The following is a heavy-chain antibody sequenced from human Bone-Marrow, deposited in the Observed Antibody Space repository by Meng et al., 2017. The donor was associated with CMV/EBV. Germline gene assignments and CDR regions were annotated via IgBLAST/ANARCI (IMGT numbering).Heavy chain of an antibody. CDR3: DRWGYSSSY. CDR2: INPNSGGT. Sequence: ASVKVSCKASGYTFTGYYMHWVRQAPGQGLEWMGWINPNSGGTNYAQKFQGRVTMTRDTSIRTAYMELRRLRSVDTDVYYCDRWGYSSSYWGQGTLVTVSS. J-gene: IGHJ4*02. V-gene: IGHV1-2*02. D-gene: IGHD6-13*01. CDR1: GYTFTGYY.